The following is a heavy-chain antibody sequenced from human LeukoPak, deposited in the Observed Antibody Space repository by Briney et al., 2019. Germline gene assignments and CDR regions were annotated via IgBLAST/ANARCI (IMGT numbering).Heavy chain of an antibody. CDR2: ISYDGSLQ. D-gene: IGHD4-17*01. Sequence: GGSLRLSCSAAGFTYSIHGMHWVRQAPGKGLDWVAVISYDGSLQYYADSVKGRFTVSRDNYRNTLYLQMNSLSAADTAVYYCAKDYGDLSRYLDLWGRGTLVTVSS. CDR1: GFTYSIHG. CDR3: AKDYGDLSRYLDL. J-gene: IGHJ2*01. V-gene: IGHV3-30*18.